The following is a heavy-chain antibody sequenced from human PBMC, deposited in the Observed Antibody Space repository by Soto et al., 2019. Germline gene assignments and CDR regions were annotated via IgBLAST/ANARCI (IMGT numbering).Heavy chain of an antibody. CDR3: ARHDPMFGGVIGLFDY. CDR1: GGSISSSSYY. CDR2: IYYSGST. V-gene: IGHV4-39*01. J-gene: IGHJ4*02. D-gene: IGHD3-16*02. Sequence: SETLSLTCTVSGGSISSSSYYWGGIRQPPGKGLEWIGSIYYSGSTYYNPSLKSRVTISVDTSKNQFSLKLSSVTAADTAVYYCARHDPMFGGVIGLFDYWGQGTLVTVSS.